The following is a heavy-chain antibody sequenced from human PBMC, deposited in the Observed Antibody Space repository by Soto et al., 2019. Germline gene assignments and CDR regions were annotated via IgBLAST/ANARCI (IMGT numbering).Heavy chain of an antibody. CDR1: GFTFRTYW. Sequence: PGSSLRLSCAASGFTFRTYWMNWVRQAPGKGLEWVSAISGSGGSTYYADSVKGLFTISRDNAKNTLYLQINSLRAEDTAVYYCAKRPSFEYWGQGTRVTVSS. V-gene: IGHV3-23*01. CDR2: ISGSGGST. CDR3: AKRPSFEY. J-gene: IGHJ4*02.